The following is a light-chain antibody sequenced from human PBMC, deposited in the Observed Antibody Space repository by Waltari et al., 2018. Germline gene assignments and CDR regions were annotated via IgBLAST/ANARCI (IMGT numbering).Light chain of an antibody. CDR3: MQTTKDPRS. CDR2: KVT. J-gene: IGKJ2*04. CDR1: QSLLHSNGQTY. V-gene: IGKV2D-29*02. Sequence: DVVLTQSPLSLPITPGEPASISCRSSQSLLHSNGQTYLHWYLQKAGQSPRLLIYKVTNRKSGVPERFSGSGSGTDFTLKISRVEPEDVGVYFCMQTTKDPRSFGQGTKVEMK.